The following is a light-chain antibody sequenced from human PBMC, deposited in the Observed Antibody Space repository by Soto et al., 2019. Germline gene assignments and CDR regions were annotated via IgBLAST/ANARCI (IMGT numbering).Light chain of an antibody. J-gene: IGLJ1*01. Sequence: QSALTQPASVSGSLGQSITISCTGTSSDVGGYKYVSWYQQHPGKAPKLMIYEVSNRPSGVSNRFSGSKSGNTASLTISGLQAEDEADYYCSSYTSSSTNVFGTGTKLTVL. CDR2: EVS. CDR3: SSYTSSSTNV. CDR1: SSDVGGYKY. V-gene: IGLV2-14*01.